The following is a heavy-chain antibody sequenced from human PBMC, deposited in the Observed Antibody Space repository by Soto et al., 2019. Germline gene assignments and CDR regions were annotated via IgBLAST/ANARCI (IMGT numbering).Heavy chain of an antibody. J-gene: IGHJ4*02. CDR1: GGSISSGGYS. CDR3: ASQDYDKSVYYFDY. D-gene: IGHD3-22*01. Sequence: TLSLTCAVSGGSISSGGYSWSWIRQPPGKGLEWIGYIYHSGSTYYNPSLKSRVTISVDRSKNQFSLTLSSVTAADTATYYCASQDYDKSVYYFDYWGRGTLVTVSS. V-gene: IGHV4-30-2*01. CDR2: IYHSGST.